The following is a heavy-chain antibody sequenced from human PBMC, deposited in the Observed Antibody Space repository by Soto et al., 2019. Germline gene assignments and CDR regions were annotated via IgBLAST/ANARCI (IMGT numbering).Heavy chain of an antibody. CDR1: GYTFTSYA. CDR3: ARSGYIVLMVYAIDCMHV. CDR2: INAGNGNT. J-gene: IGHJ6*02. D-gene: IGHD2-8*01. Sequence: ASVKVSCKASGYTFTSYAMHWVRQAPGQRLEWMGWINAGNGNTKYSQKFQGRVTITRDTSASTAYMELSSLRSEDTAVYYCARSGYIVLMVYAIDCMHVWGPGTTLTLS. V-gene: IGHV1-3*01.